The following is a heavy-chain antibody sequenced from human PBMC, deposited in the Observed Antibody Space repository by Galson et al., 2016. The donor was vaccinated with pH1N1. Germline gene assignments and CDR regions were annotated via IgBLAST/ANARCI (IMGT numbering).Heavy chain of an antibody. Sequence: ETLSLTCTISTGSISGYYWTWVRQPPGKGLEWIGYTYYGGSTNYNPSLKSRLTISIDTSKDQFSLKLSSLTAADTAVYYCARGDYGDSLYWYFDVWGGGTLVTVSS. CDR3: ARGDYGDSLYWYFDV. V-gene: IGHV4-59*01. J-gene: IGHJ2*01. CDR2: TYYGGST. D-gene: IGHD4-17*01. CDR1: TGSISGYY.